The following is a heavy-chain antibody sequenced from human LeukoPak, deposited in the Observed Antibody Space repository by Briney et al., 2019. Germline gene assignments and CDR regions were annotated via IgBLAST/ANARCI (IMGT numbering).Heavy chain of an antibody. D-gene: IGHD3/OR15-3a*01. V-gene: IGHV4-61*01. J-gene: IGHJ4*02. Sequence: SETLSLTCTVSGGSISSGSYYWSWIRQPPGKGLEWIGYIYYSGSTNYNPSLKSRVTISVDTSKNQFSLKLSSVTAADTAVYYCARQTGSGLFILPGGQGTLVTVSS. CDR2: IYYSGST. CDR1: GGSISSGSYY. CDR3: ARQTGSGLFILP.